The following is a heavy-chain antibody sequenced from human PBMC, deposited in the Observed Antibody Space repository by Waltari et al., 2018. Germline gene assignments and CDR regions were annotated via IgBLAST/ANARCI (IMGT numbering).Heavy chain of an antibody. Sequence: QVQLQQWGAGLLKPSETLSLTCAVYGGSFSGYYWSWIRQPPGKGLEWIGEINHSGSTNYNPSLNSRVTISVDTSKNQFSLKLSSVTAADTAVYYCASGGLTRYFDYWGQGTLVTVSS. CDR2: INHSGST. V-gene: IGHV4-34*01. CDR3: ASGGLTRYFDY. D-gene: IGHD4-4*01. CDR1: GGSFSGYY. J-gene: IGHJ4*02.